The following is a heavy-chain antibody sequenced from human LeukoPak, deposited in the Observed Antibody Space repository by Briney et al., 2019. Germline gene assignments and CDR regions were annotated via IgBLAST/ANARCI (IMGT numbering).Heavy chain of an antibody. Sequence: ASVKVSCKASGYTFSDFYMHWVRQAPGQGLEWMGWINPNSGDTNYAQKFRGRVTMTRDTSISTAYMELSSLRSEDTAVYYCARVPALGGGFDYWGQGTLVTVSS. V-gene: IGHV1-2*02. CDR3: ARVPALGGGFDY. CDR1: GYTFSDFY. CDR2: INPNSGDT. D-gene: IGHD3-16*01. J-gene: IGHJ4*02.